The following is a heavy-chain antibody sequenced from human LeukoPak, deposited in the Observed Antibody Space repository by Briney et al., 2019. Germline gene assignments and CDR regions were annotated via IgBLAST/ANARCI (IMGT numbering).Heavy chain of an antibody. CDR3: AKEFREYTSGWFYYD. CDR1: GFTFSTYG. D-gene: IGHD6-19*01. V-gene: IGHV3-30*18. CDR2: ISHDGRTT. Sequence: GGSLRLSCAVSGFTFSTYGMHWVRQAPGKGLEWMGAISHDGRTTYYADFVKGRYTISRDNSKNTLYLQMNSLRAEDTAMYYCAKEFREYTSGWFYYDWGQGTLVTVSS. J-gene: IGHJ4*02.